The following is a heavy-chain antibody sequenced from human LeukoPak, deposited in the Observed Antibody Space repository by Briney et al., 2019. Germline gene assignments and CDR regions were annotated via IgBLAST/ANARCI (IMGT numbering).Heavy chain of an antibody. CDR1: GGSITSTNW. Sequence: PSETLSLTCAVSGGSITSTNWWTWVRQPPGKGLEWIGDIFHSGTTNYNPSLKSRVTISLDKSKNRFSLRLTSVTAADTAVYYCARDQWLLRGGDHDGPDVWGQGTMVTVSS. D-gene: IGHD6-19*01. J-gene: IGHJ3*01. V-gene: IGHV4-4*02. CDR2: IFHSGTT. CDR3: ARDQWLLRGGDHDGPDV.